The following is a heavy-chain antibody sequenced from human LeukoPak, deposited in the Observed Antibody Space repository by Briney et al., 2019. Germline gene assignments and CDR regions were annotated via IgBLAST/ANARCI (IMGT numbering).Heavy chain of an antibody. D-gene: IGHD6-13*01. Sequence: PGGSLRLSCASSGFTFSSYGMHWVRQAPGKGLERVTFIRYDGSNKYYADSVKGRFTISRDNSKNTLYLQMNSLRTEDTAVYYCAKGTSISSHPPCDYWGQGTLVTVSS. V-gene: IGHV3-30*02. CDR2: IRYDGSNK. J-gene: IGHJ4*02. CDR1: GFTFSSYG. CDR3: AKGTSISSHPPCDY.